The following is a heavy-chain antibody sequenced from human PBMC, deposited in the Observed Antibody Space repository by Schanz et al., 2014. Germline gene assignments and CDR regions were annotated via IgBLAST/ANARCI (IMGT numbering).Heavy chain of an antibody. D-gene: IGHD1-7*01. Sequence: QVQLVQSGTEVKKPGASVKVSCKASGFTFSTYGFSWVRQAPGQGLEWMGWISAYNGKTEHAQNFQGRLTMTTDTSTSTAYMELRSLRSDDTAVYYCATVFGNWNYHGGGGRGTLVTVSS. J-gene: IGHJ4*02. CDR2: ISAYNGKT. V-gene: IGHV1-18*01. CDR1: GFTFSTYG. CDR3: ATVFGNWNYHGG.